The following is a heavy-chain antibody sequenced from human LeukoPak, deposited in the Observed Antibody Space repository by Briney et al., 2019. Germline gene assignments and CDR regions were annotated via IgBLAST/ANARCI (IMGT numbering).Heavy chain of an antibody. J-gene: IGHJ6*02. Sequence: GSSVKVSCKASGGTFSSYAISWVRQAPGQGLEWMGGIIPIFGTANYAQKFQGRVTITADESTSTAYMELSSLRAEDTAVYYCASPRISQYDSSGYYYYYYGMDVWGQGTTVTVSS. CDR2: IIPIFGTA. D-gene: IGHD3-22*01. CDR1: GGTFSSYA. V-gene: IGHV1-69*01. CDR3: ASPRISQYDSSGYYYYYYGMDV.